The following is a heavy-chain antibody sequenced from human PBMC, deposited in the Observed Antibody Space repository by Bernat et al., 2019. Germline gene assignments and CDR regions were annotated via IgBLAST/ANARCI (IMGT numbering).Heavy chain of an antibody. Sequence: EVQLVQSGAEVKKPGESLRISCKGSGYSFTSYWISWVRQMSGKGLEWMGRIDPSDSYTNYSPSFQGHVTISADKSISTAYLQWSSLKASDTAMYYCARGKVPAANFYYGMDVWGQGTTVTVSS. V-gene: IGHV5-10-1*03. CDR2: IDPSDSYT. CDR1: GYSFTSYW. CDR3: ARGKVPAANFYYGMDV. D-gene: IGHD2-2*01. J-gene: IGHJ6*02.